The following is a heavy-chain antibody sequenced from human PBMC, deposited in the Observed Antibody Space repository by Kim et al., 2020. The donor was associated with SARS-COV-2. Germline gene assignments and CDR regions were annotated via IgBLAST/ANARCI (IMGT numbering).Heavy chain of an antibody. D-gene: IGHD3-10*01. CDR3: ARETYDYGWGTPGRPRWFGP. J-gene: IGHJ5*02. CDR1: GASISSDY. V-gene: IGHV4-59*01. Sequence: SETLSLTCTISGASISSDYWSWIRQPPGKGLEWIGYIYYRGTTNYNPSLKSRVTKSADMSKNQFSLNLSSVTAADTAVYYCARETYDYGWGTPGRPRWFGPGDQGTLVTLSS. CDR2: IYYRGTT.